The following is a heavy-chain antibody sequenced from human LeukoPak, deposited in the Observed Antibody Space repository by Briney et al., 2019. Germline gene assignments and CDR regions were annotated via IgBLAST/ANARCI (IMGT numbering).Heavy chain of an antibody. J-gene: IGHJ5*02. CDR3: ARVQKGIAAAGTGGGWFEP. V-gene: IGHV3-11*01. Sequence: GESLTLSCAASGFTFSDYYMSWIRQAPGKGLEWISYISSGGSTIYYADSVRGQFTISRDNAKKSLYLQMNSLRAEDTAVYYCARVQKGIAAAGTGGGWFEPWGQGTLVTVS. CDR1: GFTFSDYY. CDR2: ISSGGSTI. D-gene: IGHD6-13*01.